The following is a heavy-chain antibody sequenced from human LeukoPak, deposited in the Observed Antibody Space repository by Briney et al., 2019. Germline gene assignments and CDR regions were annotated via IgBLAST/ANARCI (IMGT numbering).Heavy chain of an antibody. Sequence: ASVKVSCKASGYTFTSYDINWVRQATGQGLEWMGWMNRNSGNTGYAQKFQGRVTMTRNTSISTAYMELSSLRSEDTAVYYCARGLRGTGRNYYYYMDVWGKGTTVTVSS. J-gene: IGHJ6*03. V-gene: IGHV1-8*01. D-gene: IGHD3-16*01. CDR1: GYTFTSYD. CDR2: MNRNSGNT. CDR3: ARGLRGTGRNYYYYMDV.